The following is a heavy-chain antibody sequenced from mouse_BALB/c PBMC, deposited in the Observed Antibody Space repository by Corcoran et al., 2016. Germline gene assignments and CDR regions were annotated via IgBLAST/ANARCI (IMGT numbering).Heavy chain of an antibody. CDR2: IDPYNGGT. V-gene: IGHV1S135*01. Sequence: EVQLQQSGPELGKPGASVKISCKASGYSFTGYNMYWVKQSHRKSLEWIGYIDPYNGGTSYNQKSKGKATLTVDKSSSTAYMHLNSLTSEDSAIYYCARWGGNRYYAMDYWGQGTSVTVSS. CDR3: ARWGGNRYYAMDY. CDR1: GYSFTGYN. J-gene: IGHJ4*01. D-gene: IGHD1-1*02.